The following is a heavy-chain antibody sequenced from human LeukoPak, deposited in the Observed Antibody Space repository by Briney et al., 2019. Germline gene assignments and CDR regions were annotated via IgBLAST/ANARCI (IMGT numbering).Heavy chain of an antibody. V-gene: IGHV5-51*01. CDR2: TNPADSNT. Sequence: GESLRISCKGSGYSFTNYWLGWVRQMPGKGLEWMGITNPADSNTRYSPSFQGQVTISADKSISTAYLQWSSLQASDTAMYYCARLYSGSDWWGQGTLVTVSS. CDR3: ARLYSGSDW. D-gene: IGHD5-12*01. J-gene: IGHJ4*02. CDR1: GYSFTNYW.